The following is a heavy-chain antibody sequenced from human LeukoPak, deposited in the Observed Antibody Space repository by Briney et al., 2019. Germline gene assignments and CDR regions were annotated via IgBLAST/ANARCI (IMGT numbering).Heavy chain of an antibody. CDR3: ARAWYYDFWSGPNKGGFDY. V-gene: IGHV3-7*01. Sequence: GGSLRLSCAASGFTFSSYCMSWVRQAPGKGLEWVANIKQDGSEKYSVDSVKGRFTISRDNAKNSLYLQMNSLRAEDTAVYYCARAWYYDFWSGPNKGGFDYWGQGTLVTVSS. D-gene: IGHD3-3*01. CDR2: IKQDGSEK. CDR1: GFTFSSYC. J-gene: IGHJ4*02.